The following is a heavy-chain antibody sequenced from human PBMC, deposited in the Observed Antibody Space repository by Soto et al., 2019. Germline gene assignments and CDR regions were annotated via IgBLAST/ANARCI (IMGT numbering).Heavy chain of an antibody. Sequence: QVQLVQSGAEVKKPGASVQVSCKASGYTFTSYGISWVRQAPGQGLEWMGWISAYNGNTNYAQKLQGRVTMPTDTSTSTAYMELRSLSSDGTAVYYCARGTVTTFYWFDPWGHGALVTVFS. V-gene: IGHV1-18*01. CDR2: ISAYNGNT. D-gene: IGHD4-17*01. J-gene: IGHJ5*02. CDR1: GYTFTSYG. CDR3: ARGTVTTFYWFDP.